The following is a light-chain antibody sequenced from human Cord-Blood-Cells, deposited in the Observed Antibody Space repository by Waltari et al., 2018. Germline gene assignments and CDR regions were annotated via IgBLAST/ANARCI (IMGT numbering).Light chain of an antibody. V-gene: IGKV4-1*01. J-gene: IGKJ2*01. CDR3: QQYYSTPYT. Sequence: DIVMTQSPDSLAVSLGERATINCKSSQSVLYSSNNKNYLAWYQQKPGQPPKLLIYWAATRESGVPDRFSGSGSGTDFTLTISILQAEDVAGYYCQQYYSTPYTFGQGTKLEIK. CDR1: QSVLYSSNNKNY. CDR2: WAA.